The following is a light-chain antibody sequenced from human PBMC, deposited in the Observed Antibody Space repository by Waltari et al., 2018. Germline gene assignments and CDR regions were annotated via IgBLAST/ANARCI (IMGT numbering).Light chain of an antibody. CDR1: GPNIGAGLD. CDR3: QSYDSSLTGSWV. Sequence: QSVLTQPPSVSGAPGQRVTISCTGSGPNIGAGLDVHWYQQLPGTAPKLLVYGNNSRPSGVPDRFSASKSGTSASLAITGLQAEDEADYYCQSYDSSLTGSWVFGGGTKLTVL. J-gene: IGLJ3*02. CDR2: GNN. V-gene: IGLV1-40*01.